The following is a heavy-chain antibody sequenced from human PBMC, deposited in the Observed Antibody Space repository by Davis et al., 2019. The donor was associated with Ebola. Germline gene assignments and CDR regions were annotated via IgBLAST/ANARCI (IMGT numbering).Heavy chain of an antibody. CDR2: ISYDGSNK. V-gene: IGHV3-30*03. J-gene: IGHJ6*04. CDR1: GFTFNIFD. CDR3: ARDRGSGSVGRYYGMDV. D-gene: IGHD6-19*01. Sequence: GGSLRLSCAASGFTFNIFDMHWVRQAPGRGLEWVAVISYDGSNKYYADSVKGRFTISRDNSKNTLYLQMNSLRAEDTAVYYCARDRGSGSVGRYYGMDVWGKGTTVTVSS.